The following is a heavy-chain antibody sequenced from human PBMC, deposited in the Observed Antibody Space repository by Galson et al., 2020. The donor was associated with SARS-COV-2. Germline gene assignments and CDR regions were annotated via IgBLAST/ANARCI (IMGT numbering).Heavy chain of an antibody. J-gene: IGHJ4*02. CDR1: GFTFSSYA. V-gene: IGHV3-30*04. Sequence: GGSLRLSCAASGFTFSSYAMHWVRQAPGKGLEWVAVISYDGSNKYYADSVKGRFTISRDNSKNTLYLQMNSLRAEDTAVYYCARDSGSYLDYWGQGTLVTVSS. D-gene: IGHD1-26*01. CDR2: ISYDGSNK. CDR3: ARDSGSYLDY.